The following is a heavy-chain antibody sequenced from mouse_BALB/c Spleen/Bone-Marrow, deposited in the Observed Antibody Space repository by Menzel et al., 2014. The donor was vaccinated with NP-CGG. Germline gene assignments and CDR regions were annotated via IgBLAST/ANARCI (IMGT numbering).Heavy chain of an antibody. V-gene: IGHV1-54*01. CDR2: INPGSGGT. Sequence: VQLQQSGAELVRPGTSVKVSCKASGYAFTNYLIEWVKQRPGQGLEWIGVINPGSGGTNYNEKFKGKATLTADKSSSTAYMQLSSLTSDDSAVYFCARREDYDLDYWGRGTTLTVSS. J-gene: IGHJ2*01. D-gene: IGHD2-4*01. CDR3: ARREDYDLDY. CDR1: GYAFTNYL.